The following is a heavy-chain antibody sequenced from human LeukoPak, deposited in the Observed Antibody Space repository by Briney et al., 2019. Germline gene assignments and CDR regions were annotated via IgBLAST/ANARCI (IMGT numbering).Heavy chain of an antibody. J-gene: IGHJ4*02. D-gene: IGHD4-11*01. Sequence: GGSLRLSCAASGFTFDDYGMSWVRQAPGKGLEWVSGINWNGGSTGYADSVKGRFTISRDNAKNSLYLQMNSLRAEDTAVYYCAREPPTNRDSSNYGNWGQGTLVTVSS. CDR3: AREPPTNRDSSNYGN. V-gene: IGHV3-20*04. CDR1: GFTFDDYG. CDR2: INWNGGST.